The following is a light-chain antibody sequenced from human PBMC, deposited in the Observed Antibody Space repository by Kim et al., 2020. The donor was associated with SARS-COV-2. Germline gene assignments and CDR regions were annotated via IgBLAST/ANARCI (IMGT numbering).Light chain of an antibody. Sequence: RIECNSDGVSCYYASWYQPNQGHAPILFIYDTNTRPSGVPDRFSGSSSANTSSLTISGTQAEDEDDYYCSSRESNHIFVFGAGTKVTVL. CDR2: DTN. CDR3: SSRESNHIFV. V-gene: IGLV3-19*01. CDR1: GVSCYY. J-gene: IGLJ1*01.